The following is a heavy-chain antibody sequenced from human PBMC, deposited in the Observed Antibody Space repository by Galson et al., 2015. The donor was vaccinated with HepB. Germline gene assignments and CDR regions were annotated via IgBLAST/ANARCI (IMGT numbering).Heavy chain of an antibody. CDR2: ISSGGDVR. CDR3: TRFGSVWRGFDY. CDR1: GFDFSGYD. V-gene: IGHV3-48*03. D-gene: IGHD5/OR15-5a*01. J-gene: IGHJ4*02. Sequence: SLRLSCAASGFDFSGYDMNWARQAPGKGLEWISYISSGGDVRYYADSVKGRFSISRDNAKDSLHLQMNSLRDHDTAVYYCTRFGSVWRGFDYWGQGTLVTVSS.